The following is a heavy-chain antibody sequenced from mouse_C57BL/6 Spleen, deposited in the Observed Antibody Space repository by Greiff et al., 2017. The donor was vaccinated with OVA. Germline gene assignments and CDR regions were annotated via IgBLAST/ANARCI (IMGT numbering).Heavy chain of an antibody. V-gene: IGHV1-15*01. CDR3: TRSMGLAY. CDR2: IDPETGGT. CDR1: GYTFTDYE. D-gene: IGHD1-1*02. J-gene: IGHJ3*01. Sequence: QVQLQQSGAELVRPGASVTLSCKASGYTFTDYEMHWVKQTPVHGLEWIGAIDPETGGTAYNQKFKGQAILTADKSSSTAYMELRSLTSEDAAVYYCTRSMGLAYWGQGTLVTVSA.